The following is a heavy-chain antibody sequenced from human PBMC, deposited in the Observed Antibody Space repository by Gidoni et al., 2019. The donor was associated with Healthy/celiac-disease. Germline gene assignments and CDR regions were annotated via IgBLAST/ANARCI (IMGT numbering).Heavy chain of an antibody. CDR3: ANLLRWPPLPDY. D-gene: IGHD4-17*01. CDR1: GFTFSSYA. J-gene: IGHJ4*02. V-gene: IGHV3-23*01. Sequence: EVQLLESGGGLVQPGGSLRLSCAASGFTFSSYAMSWVRQAPGKGLEWVSAISGSGGSTYYADAVKGRFTISRDNSKNTLYLQMNSLRAEDTAVYYCANLLRWPPLPDYWGQGTLVTVSS. CDR2: ISGSGGST.